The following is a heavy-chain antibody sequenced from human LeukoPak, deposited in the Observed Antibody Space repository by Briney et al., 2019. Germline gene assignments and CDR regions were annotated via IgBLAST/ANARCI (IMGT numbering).Heavy chain of an antibody. D-gene: IGHD4-17*01. V-gene: IGHV3-48*03. CDR3: ARVEDDYGDYYYGMDV. Sequence: PGGSLTLSCAASGFTFSSYEMNWVRQAPGKGLEWVSYISNSNSTVHYADSVKGRFTISRDNAQNSLYLQMSSLRAEDTAVYYCARVEDDYGDYYYGMDVWGQGTTVTVSS. CDR1: GFTFSSYE. CDR2: ISNSNSTV. J-gene: IGHJ6*02.